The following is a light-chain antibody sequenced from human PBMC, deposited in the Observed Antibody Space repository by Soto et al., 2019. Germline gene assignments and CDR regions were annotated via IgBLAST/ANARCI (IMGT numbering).Light chain of an antibody. CDR2: DAS. Sequence: EIQMTQSPSTLSASVGDRVTITCRASQSISSWLAGYQQKPGKAPKLLIYDASSVESGVPSRFSGSGSGTEFSLTISSLQPDDFATYYCQQDNSYSWTFGQGTKVEIK. J-gene: IGKJ1*01. V-gene: IGKV1-5*01. CDR3: QQDNSYSWT. CDR1: QSISSW.